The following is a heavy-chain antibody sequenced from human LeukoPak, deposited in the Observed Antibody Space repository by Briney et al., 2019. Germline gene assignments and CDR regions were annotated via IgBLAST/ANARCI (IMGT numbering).Heavy chain of an antibody. J-gene: IGHJ6*03. Sequence: SETLSLTCAVYGGSFSGYYWSWIRQPPGKGLEWIGEINHSGSTNYNPSLKSRVTISVDTSKNQFSLKLSSLSAADTAVYYCVRLAALRGFYYYMDVWGKGTAVTVSS. D-gene: IGHD6-25*01. CDR3: VRLAALRGFYYYMDV. CDR1: GGSFSGYY. V-gene: IGHV4-34*01. CDR2: INHSGST.